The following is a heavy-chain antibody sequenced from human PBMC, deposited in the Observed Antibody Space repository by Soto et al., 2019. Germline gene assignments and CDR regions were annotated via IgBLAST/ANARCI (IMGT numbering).Heavy chain of an antibody. Sequence: PSETLSLTCTVSGGSNSSFYWSWIRQPAGKELGWIGRIYISGSTNYNPSLKSRVTMSMDTSKNQLSLKLTSVTAADTAVYYCARDSSAYYHLFDYWGQGTLVTVSS. J-gene: IGHJ4*02. CDR1: GGSNSSFY. D-gene: IGHD3-22*01. CDR2: IYISGST. V-gene: IGHV4-4*07. CDR3: ARDSSAYYHLFDY.